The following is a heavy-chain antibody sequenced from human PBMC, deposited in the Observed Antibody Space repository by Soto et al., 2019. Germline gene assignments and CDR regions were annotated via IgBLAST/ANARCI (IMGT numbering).Heavy chain of an antibody. CDR1: GFTFSTYP. CDR3: VKPPVITASYYYYDMDV. D-gene: IGHD4-4*01. J-gene: IGHJ6*02. CDR2: ISGSGIST. V-gene: IGHV3-23*01. Sequence: EAQLLESGGGLVQPGGSLRLSCAASGFTFSTYPMSWVRQAPGKGLEWVSGISGSGISTYYTDSVKGRFTISRDNSKNTVFLPKNRLRDEDTAVYYCVKPPVITASYYYYDMDVWGQGTTVTVSS.